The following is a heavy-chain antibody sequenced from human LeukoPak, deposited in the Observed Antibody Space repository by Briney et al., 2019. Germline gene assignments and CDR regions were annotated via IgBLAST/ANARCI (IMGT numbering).Heavy chain of an antibody. V-gene: IGHV4-4*07. Sequence: SETLSLTCTVSGGFISSYYWSWIRQPAGKGLEWIGRIYTSGRTNYNPSPKSRVTMSVDTSKNQFSLKLNSVTAADTAVYYCARGIRLGYGSGRDWFDPWGQGTLVTVSS. CDR1: GGFISSYY. CDR2: IYTSGRT. CDR3: ARGIRLGYGSGRDWFDP. J-gene: IGHJ5*02. D-gene: IGHD3-10*01.